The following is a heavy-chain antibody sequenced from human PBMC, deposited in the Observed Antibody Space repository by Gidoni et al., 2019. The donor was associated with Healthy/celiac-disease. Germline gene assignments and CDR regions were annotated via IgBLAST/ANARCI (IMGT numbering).Heavy chain of an antibody. CDR1: GYTFTSYA. V-gene: IGHV1-3*01. CDR3: ARDYIGGYGLD. Sequence: QVQLVQSGAEVKKPGASVQVSCKASGYTFTSYAMHWVRQAPGQRLEWMGWINAGNGNTKYSQKFQGRVTITRDTSASTAYMELSSLRSEDTAVYYCARDYIGGYGLDWGQGTLVTVSS. J-gene: IGHJ4*02. CDR2: INAGNGNT. D-gene: IGHD5-12*01.